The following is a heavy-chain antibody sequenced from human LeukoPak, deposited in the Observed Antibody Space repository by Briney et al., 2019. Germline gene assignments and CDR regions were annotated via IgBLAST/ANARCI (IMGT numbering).Heavy chain of an antibody. CDR2: INTNTGNP. Sequence: GASVKLSCKASGYTFTSYAMNWVRQAPGQGLGWMGWINTNTGNPTYAQGFTGRFVFSLDTSVSTAYLQISSLKAEDTAVYYCARGEGLRYFDWLLSGGPAFFDYWGQGTLVTVSS. CDR1: GYTFTSYA. J-gene: IGHJ4*02. V-gene: IGHV7-4-1*02. CDR3: ARGEGLRYFDWLLSGGPAFFDY. D-gene: IGHD3-9*01.